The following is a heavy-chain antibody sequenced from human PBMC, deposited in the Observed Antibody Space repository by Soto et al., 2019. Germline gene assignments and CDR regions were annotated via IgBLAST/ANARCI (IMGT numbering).Heavy chain of an antibody. CDR2: TYYRSKWYN. Sequence: SQTLSLTCAISGDSVSSNSAALNWIRQSPSRGLEWLGRTYYRSKWYNDYAVSVKSRITINPDTSKNQFSLQLNSVTPEDTAVYYCARDRTPGGYYYYYGMDVWGQGTTVTVSS. D-gene: IGHD2-15*01. CDR1: GDSVSSNSAA. V-gene: IGHV6-1*01. CDR3: ARDRTPGGYYYYYGMDV. J-gene: IGHJ6*02.